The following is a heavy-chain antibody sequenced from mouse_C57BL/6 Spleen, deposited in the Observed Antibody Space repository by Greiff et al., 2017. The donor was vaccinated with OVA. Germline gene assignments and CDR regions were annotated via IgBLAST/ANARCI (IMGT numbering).Heavy chain of an antibody. CDR1: GFSLTSYG. J-gene: IGHJ2*01. V-gene: IGHV2-5*01. CDR3: AKNSYYGSSYFDY. CDR2: IWRGGST. D-gene: IGHD1-1*01. Sequence: QVQLKESGPGLVQPSQSLSITCTVSGFSLTSYGVHWVRQSPGKGLEWLGVIWRGGSTDYNAAFMSRLSITKDNSKSQVFFKMNSLQADDTAIYYCAKNSYYGSSYFDYWGQGTTLTVSS.